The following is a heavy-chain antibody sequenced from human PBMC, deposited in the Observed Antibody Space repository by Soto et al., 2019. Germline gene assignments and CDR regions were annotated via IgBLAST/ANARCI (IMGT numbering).Heavy chain of an antibody. Sequence: QVQLVQSGAEVKKPGSSVKVSCKASGGTFSSYAISWVRQAPGQGLEWMGGIIPIFGTANYAQKFQGRVTIPADESTSTAYMELSSLRSEDTAVYYCARDEFQYQLLYGYYYYGMDVWGQGTTVTVSS. J-gene: IGHJ6*02. CDR2: IIPIFGTA. CDR3: ARDEFQYQLLYGYYYYGMDV. CDR1: GGTFSSYA. V-gene: IGHV1-69*01. D-gene: IGHD2-2*02.